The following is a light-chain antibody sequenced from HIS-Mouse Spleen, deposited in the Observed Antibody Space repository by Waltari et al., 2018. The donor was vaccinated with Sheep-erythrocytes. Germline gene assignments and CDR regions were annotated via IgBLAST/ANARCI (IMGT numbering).Light chain of an antibody. CDR1: SSDVGGYNY. J-gene: IGLJ1*01. Sequence: QSALTQPRSVSGSPGQSVTTSCTRTSSDVGGYNYVSWYQQHPGKAPKLMIYDVSKRPSGVPDRFSGSKSGNTASLTISGLQAEDEADYYCCSYAGSYNHVFATGTKVTVL. V-gene: IGLV2-11*01. CDR2: DVS. CDR3: CSYAGSYNHV.